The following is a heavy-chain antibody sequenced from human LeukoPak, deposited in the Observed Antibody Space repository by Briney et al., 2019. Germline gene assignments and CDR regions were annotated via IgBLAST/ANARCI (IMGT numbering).Heavy chain of an antibody. V-gene: IGHV1-69*05. D-gene: IGHD2-15*01. J-gene: IGHJ6*03. CDR2: IIPIFGTA. CDR1: GGTFSSYA. CDR3: ARGSGRYYYYYYMDV. Sequence: ASVKVYCKASGGTFSSYAISWVRQAPGQGLEWMGGIIPIFGTANYAQKFQGRVTITTDESTSTAYMELSSLRSEDTAVYYCARGSGRYYYYYYMDVWGKGTTVTVSS.